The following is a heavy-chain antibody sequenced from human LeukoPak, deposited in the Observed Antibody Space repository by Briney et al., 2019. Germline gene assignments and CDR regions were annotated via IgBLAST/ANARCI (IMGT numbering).Heavy chain of an antibody. J-gene: IGHJ4*02. Sequence: KPGGSLRLSCAASGFTFSDYYMSWIRQAPGKGLECVAYISHTAGTIYYADSVKGRFTISRDNAKNSLYLQMNSLRAEDRAVYYCARDSEPGYSYGPACDYWGQGTLVTVSS. CDR2: ISHTAGTI. D-gene: IGHD5-18*01. CDR1: GFTFSDYY. V-gene: IGHV3-11*01. CDR3: ARDSEPGYSYGPACDY.